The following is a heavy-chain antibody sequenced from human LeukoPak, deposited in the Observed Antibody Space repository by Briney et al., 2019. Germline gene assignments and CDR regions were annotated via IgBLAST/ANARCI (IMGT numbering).Heavy chain of an antibody. CDR1: GGSFTSGGYY. J-gene: IGHJ5*01. CDR3: ARDKVTVTGNWFDY. CDR2: IYYTGST. Sequence: PSETLSLTCTVSGGSFTSGGYYWSWIRQPPGKGLEWMGYIYYTGSTHYNPSLKSRISMSVDTSKRQFSLNLMSVTGADTAIYYCARDKVTVTGNWFDYWGQGTLVTVSS. V-gene: IGHV4-31*03. D-gene: IGHD4-17*01.